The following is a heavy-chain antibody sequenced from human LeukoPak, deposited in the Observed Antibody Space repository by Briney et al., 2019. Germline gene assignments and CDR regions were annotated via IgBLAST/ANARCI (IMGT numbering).Heavy chain of an antibody. D-gene: IGHD2-8*02. Sequence: GGSLRLSCAASGFTFSDYWMTWVRQAPGRGLEWVAVIKQDGSDKYYVDSLKGRFTISRDNAKNSLYLQMNSPRAEDTAVYYCARGVPTGVDYFDYWGQGTLVTVSS. CDR1: GFTFSDYW. CDR2: IKQDGSDK. V-gene: IGHV3-7*01. J-gene: IGHJ4*02. CDR3: ARGVPTGVDYFDY.